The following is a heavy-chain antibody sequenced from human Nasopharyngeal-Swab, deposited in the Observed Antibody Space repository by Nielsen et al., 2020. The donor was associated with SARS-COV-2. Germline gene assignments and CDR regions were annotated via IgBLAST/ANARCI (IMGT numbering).Heavy chain of an antibody. D-gene: IGHD6-19*01. CDR3: AKRRVGGLYYFDY. V-gene: IGHV3-23*01. CDR1: GFPFDAYG. Sequence: GGSLRLSCAASGFPFDAYGMSWVRQAPGKGLEWVSAISGSGGSTYYADSVKGRFTISRDNSKNTLYLQMNSLRAEDTAVYYCAKRRVGGLYYFDYWGQGTLVTVSS. J-gene: IGHJ4*02. CDR2: ISGSGGST.